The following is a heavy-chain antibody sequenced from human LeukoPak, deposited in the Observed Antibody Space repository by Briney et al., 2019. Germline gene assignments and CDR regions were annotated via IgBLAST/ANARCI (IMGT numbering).Heavy chain of an antibody. D-gene: IGHD6-19*01. CDR2: IYYIGST. CDR3: ARGYSSGRIDY. J-gene: IGHJ4*01. V-gene: IGHV4-59*01. Sequence: TSETLSLTCTVSGGSISGYYWTWIRQPPGKGLEWIGYIYYIGSTNYNPSLKSRVTISVDTSKNQFSLKLTSVTAADTAVFYCARGYSSGRIDYWGQGTLVTVSS. CDR1: GGSISGYY.